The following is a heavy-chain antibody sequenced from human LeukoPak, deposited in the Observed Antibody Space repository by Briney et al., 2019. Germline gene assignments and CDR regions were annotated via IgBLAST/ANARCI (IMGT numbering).Heavy chain of an antibody. V-gene: IGHV5-51*01. CDR1: GYTFAKYW. Sequence: GESLKISCQASGYTFAKYWIGWVRQMPGKGLEWMGIIYPGDSDTRYGPSFQGQVTISADKSLSTAYLQWSSLKASDTAMYYCARKDGYNSGYFDYWGQGTLVTVSS. CDR2: IYPGDSDT. J-gene: IGHJ4*02. D-gene: IGHD5-24*01. CDR3: ARKDGYNSGYFDY.